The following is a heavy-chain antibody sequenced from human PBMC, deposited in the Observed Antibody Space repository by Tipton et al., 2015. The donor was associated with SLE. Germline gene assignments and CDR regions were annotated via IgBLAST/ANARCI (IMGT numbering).Heavy chain of an antibody. Sequence: SLRLSCAASGFTFSSYGMHWVRQAPGKGLEWVAVIWYDGCNKYYADSVKGRFTISRDNSRNTLYLQMNSLRAEDTAVYYCARTRDYDFWGHRLPEAFDIWGQGTKVTVSS. CDR2: IWYDGCNK. V-gene: IGHV3-33*01. CDR3: ARTRDYDFWGHRLPEAFDI. J-gene: IGHJ3*02. CDR1: GFTFSSYG. D-gene: IGHD3-3*01.